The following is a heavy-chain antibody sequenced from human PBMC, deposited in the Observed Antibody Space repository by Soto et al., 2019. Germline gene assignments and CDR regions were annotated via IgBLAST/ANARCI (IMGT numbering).Heavy chain of an antibody. CDR2: IYPGDSDT. Sequence: GESLKISCKGSGYSFTSYWIGWVRQMPGKGLEWMGIIYPGDSDTRYSPSFQGQVTISADKSISTAYLQWSRLKASDTAMYYCARLKDTATYYYYGMEVWGPETTDTVFS. CDR1: GYSFTSYW. J-gene: IGHJ6*02. CDR3: ARLKDTATYYYYGMEV. D-gene: IGHD5-18*01. V-gene: IGHV5-51*01.